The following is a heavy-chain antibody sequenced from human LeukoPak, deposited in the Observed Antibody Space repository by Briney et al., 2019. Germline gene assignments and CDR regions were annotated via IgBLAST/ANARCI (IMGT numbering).Heavy chain of an antibody. V-gene: IGHV3-21*01. CDR3: ARVSLDYEILSGYYNSRFDY. CDR2: ISSSSYI. Sequence: GGSLRLSCAASGFTFSSYSMNWVRQAPGKGLEWVSSISSSSYIYYADSVKGRFTISRDNAKNSLYLQMNSLRAEDTAVYYCARVSLDYEILSGYYNSRFDYWGQGTLVTVSS. J-gene: IGHJ4*02. D-gene: IGHD3-9*01. CDR1: GFTFSSYS.